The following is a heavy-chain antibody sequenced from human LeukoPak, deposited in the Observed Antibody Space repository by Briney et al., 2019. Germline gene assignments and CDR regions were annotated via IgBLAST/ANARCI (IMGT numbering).Heavy chain of an antibody. D-gene: IGHD3-10*01. Sequence: GGSLRLSCAASGFTFSNAWISWVRQAPGKGLEWVGRIKSKTDGGTTDYAAPVKGRFTISRDDSKNTLYLQMNSLKTEDTAVYYCTTDFSYYYGSGSYYTPTSYYYYYMDVWGKGTTVTVSS. CDR1: GFTFSNAW. J-gene: IGHJ6*03. CDR3: TTDFSYYYGSGSYYTPTSYYYYYMDV. CDR2: IKSKTDGGTT. V-gene: IGHV3-15*01.